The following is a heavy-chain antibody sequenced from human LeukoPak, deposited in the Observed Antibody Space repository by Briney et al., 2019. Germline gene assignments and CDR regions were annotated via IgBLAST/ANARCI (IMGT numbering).Heavy chain of an antibody. CDR2: IYTSGST. Sequence: KPSETLSLTCTVSGGSISSYYWSWIRQPAGKGLEWIGRIYTSGSTNYNPSLKSRVTMSVDTSKNQFSLKLSSVTAADTAVYYCARDGDTYYPPRVAFDIWGQGTMVTVSS. J-gene: IGHJ3*02. V-gene: IGHV4-4*07. CDR3: ARDGDTYYPPRVAFDI. D-gene: IGHD3-10*01. CDR1: GGSISSYY.